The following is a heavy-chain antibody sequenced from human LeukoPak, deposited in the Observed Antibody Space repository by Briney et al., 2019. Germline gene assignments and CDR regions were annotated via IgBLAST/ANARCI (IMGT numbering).Heavy chain of an antibody. V-gene: IGHV1-2*02. Sequence: ASVKVSCKASGYTFTGYYMHWVRQAPGQGLEWMGRINPNSGGTNYAQKFQGRVTMTRDTSISTAYMELGRLRSDDTAVYYCARVLWGTSQTRIKNAFDIWGQGTMVTVSS. CDR3: ARVLWGTSQTRIKNAFDI. CDR1: GYTFTGYY. CDR2: INPNSGGT. J-gene: IGHJ3*02. D-gene: IGHD2-2*01.